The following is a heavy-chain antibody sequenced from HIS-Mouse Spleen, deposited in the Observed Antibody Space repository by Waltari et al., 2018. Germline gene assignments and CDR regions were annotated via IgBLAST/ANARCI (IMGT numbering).Heavy chain of an antibody. V-gene: IGHV2-70*15. Sequence: QVTLRESGPALVKPTQTLTLTCTFSGFSLSTSGMCVSWIRQPSGKAPEWLARIDWDDEKYYSTSLKTRLTISKDTAKNQVVLTMTNMDPVDTATYYCARIAEGYSSGWYAFDYWGQGTLVTVSS. CDR2: IDWDDEK. CDR3: ARIAEGYSSGWYAFDY. CDR1: GFSLSTSGMC. D-gene: IGHD6-19*01. J-gene: IGHJ4*02.